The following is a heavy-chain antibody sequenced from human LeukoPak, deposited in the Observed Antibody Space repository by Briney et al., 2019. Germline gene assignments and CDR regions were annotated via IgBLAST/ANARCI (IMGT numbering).Heavy chain of an antibody. CDR3: AGAIRSVAGAGFDF. V-gene: IGHV3-48*04. D-gene: IGHD6-19*01. CDR2: ISSSSSTI. Sequence: GGSLRLSCAASGFTFSNYSMHWVRQAPGKGLEWVSYISSSSSTIYYVDSVKGRFIISRDNLKNLLYLQMNSLRAEDTAVYYCAGAIRSVAGAGFDFWGQGTLVTVSS. J-gene: IGHJ4*02. CDR1: GFTFSNYS.